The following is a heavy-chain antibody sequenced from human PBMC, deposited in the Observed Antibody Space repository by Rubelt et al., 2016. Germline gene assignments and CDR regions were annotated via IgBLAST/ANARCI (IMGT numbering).Heavy chain of an antibody. CDR1: GYTFTGYY. Sequence: QGQLVQAGAEVRKPGASVKVSCKASGYTFTGYYMHWVRQAPGPGLEWVGRIKPHSGDTNFAQKFQDRVTMTGDTSISTAYMELNRLRSDDTAVYFCAGAISSAGVDHWGQGTLVTVSS. D-gene: IGHD3-3*01. J-gene: IGHJ4*02. CDR2: IKPHSGDT. V-gene: IGHV1-2*06. CDR3: AGAISSAGVDH.